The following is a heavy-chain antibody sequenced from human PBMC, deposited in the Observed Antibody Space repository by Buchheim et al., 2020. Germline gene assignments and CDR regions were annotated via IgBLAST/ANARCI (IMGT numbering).Heavy chain of an antibody. Sequence: QVQLVQSGAEVKKPGASVKVSCKASGYTFTSYYIHWVRQAPGPGLEWMGIINPSGGSTSYAQTFQDRVTMTRDTSTSTVYMELSSLRSEDAAVYYCARGSATSKRGSNFAFDYWGQGTL. CDR1: GYTFTSYY. CDR3: ARGSATSKRGSNFAFDY. J-gene: IGHJ4*02. CDR2: INPSGGST. D-gene: IGHD4-11*01. V-gene: IGHV1-46*01.